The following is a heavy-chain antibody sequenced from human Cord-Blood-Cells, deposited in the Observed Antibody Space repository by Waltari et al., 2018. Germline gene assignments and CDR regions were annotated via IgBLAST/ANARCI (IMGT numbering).Heavy chain of an antibody. Sequence: QVQLVESGGGVVQPGRSLRLSCAASGFPFSSYGMHWVRQAPGKGLEWVAVIWYDGSNKYYADSVKGRFTISRDNSKNTLYLQMNSLRAEDTAVYYCAREMGEDAFDIWGQGTMVTVSS. V-gene: IGHV3-33*01. CDR3: AREMGEDAFDI. CDR2: IWYDGSNK. CDR1: GFPFSSYG. J-gene: IGHJ3*02. D-gene: IGHD1-26*01.